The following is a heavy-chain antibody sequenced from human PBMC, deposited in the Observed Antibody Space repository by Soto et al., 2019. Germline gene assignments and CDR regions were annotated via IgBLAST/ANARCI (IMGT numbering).Heavy chain of an antibody. CDR3: ARENTYCGGDCYSYSRGRWFDP. Sequence: SETLSLTCTVSGGSISSYYWSWIRQPPGKGLEWIGYIYYSGSTNYNPSLKSRVTISVDTSKNQFSLKLSSVTAADTAVYYCARENTYCGGDCYSYSRGRWFDPWGQGTLVTVSS. D-gene: IGHD2-21*02. J-gene: IGHJ5*02. CDR2: IYYSGST. V-gene: IGHV4-59*01. CDR1: GGSISSYY.